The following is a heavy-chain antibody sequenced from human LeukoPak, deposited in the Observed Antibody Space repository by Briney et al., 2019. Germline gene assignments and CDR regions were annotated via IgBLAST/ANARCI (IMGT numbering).Heavy chain of an antibody. V-gene: IGHV5-51*01. Sequence: GESLKIFCKGSGYSFTSYWIGWVRQMPGKGLEWMVIIYPGDSDTRYSPSFQSQVIILADNSFSTAHLQWSSLNASDTEMYYCASQTNDYYMDVWGKGTTVTVSS. CDR2: IYPGDSDT. J-gene: IGHJ6*03. D-gene: IGHD1-1*01. CDR3: ASQTNDYYMDV. CDR1: GYSFTSYW.